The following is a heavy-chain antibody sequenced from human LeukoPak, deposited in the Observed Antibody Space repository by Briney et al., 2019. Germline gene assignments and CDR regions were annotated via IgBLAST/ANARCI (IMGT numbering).Heavy chain of an antibody. Sequence: KPSETLSLTCTVSGGSISNYYWSWIRQPAGKGLEWIGRIYTSGSSNYNPSLKSRVTMSVDTSKNQFSLKLSSVTSADTPMYYCARDEKWLSLGYYYYMDVWGKGTTVTVSS. V-gene: IGHV4-4*07. D-gene: IGHD3-22*01. CDR2: IYTSGSS. J-gene: IGHJ6*03. CDR3: ARDEKWLSLGYYYYMDV. CDR1: GGSISNYY.